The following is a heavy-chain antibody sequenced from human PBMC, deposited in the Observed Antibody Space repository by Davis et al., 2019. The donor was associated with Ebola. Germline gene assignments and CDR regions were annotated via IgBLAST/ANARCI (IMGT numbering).Heavy chain of an antibody. V-gene: IGHV4-59*12. J-gene: IGHJ6*03. Sequence: PSETLSLTCTVPGGSISSYYWSWIRQPPGKGLEWIGYIYYSGSTNYNPSLKSRVTISVDTSKNQFSLKLSSVTAADTAVYYCAREAHGDPYYYYYYMDVWGKGTTVTVSS. CDR2: IYYSGST. D-gene: IGHD4-17*01. CDR3: AREAHGDPYYYYYYMDV. CDR1: GGSISSYY.